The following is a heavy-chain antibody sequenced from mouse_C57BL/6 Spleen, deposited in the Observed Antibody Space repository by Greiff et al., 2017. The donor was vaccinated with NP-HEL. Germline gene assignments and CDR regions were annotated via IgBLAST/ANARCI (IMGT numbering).Heavy chain of an antibody. Sequence: EVQRVESGGGLVKPGGSLKLSCAASGFTFSDYGMHWVRQAPEKGLEWVAYISSGSSTIYYADTVKGRFTISRDNAKNTLFLQMTSLRSEDTAMYYCARHGYDGYYAMDYWGQGTSVTVSS. CDR1: GFTFSDYG. V-gene: IGHV5-17*01. CDR3: ARHGYDGYYAMDY. D-gene: IGHD2-2*01. J-gene: IGHJ4*01. CDR2: ISSGSSTI.